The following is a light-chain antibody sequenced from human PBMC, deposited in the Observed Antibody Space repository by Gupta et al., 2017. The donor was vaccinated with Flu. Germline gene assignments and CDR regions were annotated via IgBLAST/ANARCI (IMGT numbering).Light chain of an antibody. J-gene: IGKJ4*01. CDR3: QQRNAWPLS. V-gene: IGKV3-11*01. CDR2: DAS. CDR1: QSVDNY. Sequence: PATLSMSPGERATLSCRASQSVDNYLAWYQQKPGQAPRLLIYDASNRATGIPARFSGSGSGTDFTLTISSLEPEDFAVYYCQQRNAWPLSFGGGTKVEI.